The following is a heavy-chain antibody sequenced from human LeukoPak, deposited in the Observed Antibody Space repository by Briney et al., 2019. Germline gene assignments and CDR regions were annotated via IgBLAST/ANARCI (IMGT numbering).Heavy chain of an antibody. CDR1: GFTFSSYG. CDR3: AREGATMIVDNWFDP. V-gene: IGHV3-33*01. D-gene: IGHD3-22*01. Sequence: GGSLRLSCAASGFTFSSYGMHWVRQAPGKGLEWVAVIWYDGSNKYYADSVKGRFTISRDNSKNTLYLQMNSLRAEDTAVCYCAREGATMIVDNWFDPWGQGTLVTVSS. CDR2: IWYDGSNK. J-gene: IGHJ5*02.